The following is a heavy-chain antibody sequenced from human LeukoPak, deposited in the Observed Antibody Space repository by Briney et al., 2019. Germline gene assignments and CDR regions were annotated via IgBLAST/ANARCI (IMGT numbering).Heavy chain of an antibody. J-gene: IGHJ3*02. CDR2: INSDGSST. Sequence: VGSLRLSCAASGFTFSSYWMHWVRHAPGKGLVWVSRINSDGSSTSYADSVKGRFTISRDNAKNTLYLQMNSLRAEDTAVYYCARRDSSGYYYGGAFDIWGQGTMVTVSS. V-gene: IGHV3-74*01. CDR3: ARRDSSGYYYGGAFDI. D-gene: IGHD3-22*01. CDR1: GFTFSSYW.